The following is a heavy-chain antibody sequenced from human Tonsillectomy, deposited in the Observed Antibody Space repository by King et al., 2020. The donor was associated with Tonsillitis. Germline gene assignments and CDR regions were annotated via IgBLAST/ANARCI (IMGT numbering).Heavy chain of an antibody. V-gene: IGHV1-18*01. Sequence: QLVQSGAEVKKPGASVKVACKASGYTFTTYGISWVRQAPGQGLEWMGWISAYNGNTNYAEKFQGRVTMTTDTSTSTAYMELRSLRCDDTAMYYCARVGGEYCSSTSCYWFDPWGQGTLVTVSS. CDR3: ARVGGEYCSSTSCYWFDP. CDR2: ISAYNGNT. CDR1: GYTFTTYG. J-gene: IGHJ5*02. D-gene: IGHD2-2*01.